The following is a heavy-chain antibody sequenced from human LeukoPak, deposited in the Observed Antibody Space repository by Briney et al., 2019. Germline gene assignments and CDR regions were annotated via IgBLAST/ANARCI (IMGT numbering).Heavy chain of an antibody. CDR1: GYTFTDYY. CDR3: ARRRVAATGASFDY. D-gene: IGHD6-13*01. Sequence: EASLKVSCKASGYTFTDYYIHWVRQAPGQGPEWMGWINPHSGGTIYAQKFQGRVTMTRDTSITTAYMELSRLRSDDTAVYFCARRRVAATGASFDYWGQGTLVTVSS. V-gene: IGHV1-2*02. J-gene: IGHJ4*02. CDR2: INPHSGGT.